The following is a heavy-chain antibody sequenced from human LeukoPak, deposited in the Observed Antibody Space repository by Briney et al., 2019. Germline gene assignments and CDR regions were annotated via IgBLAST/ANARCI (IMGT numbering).Heavy chain of an antibody. CDR3: AKDYGDY. CDR2: INQVGNET. J-gene: IGHJ4*02. D-gene: IGHD3-10*01. Sequence: LPGGSLRLSCAPSGFTFSSYWVTWVRQAPGRGLEWVANINQVGNETYYVDSVKGRFTISRDNAKNSLFLQMNSLRAEDTAVYYCAKDYGDYWGQGTLVTVSS. CDR1: GFTFSSYW. V-gene: IGHV3-7*01.